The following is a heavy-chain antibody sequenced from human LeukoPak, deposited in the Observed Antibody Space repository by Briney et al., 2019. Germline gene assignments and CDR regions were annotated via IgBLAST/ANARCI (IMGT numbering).Heavy chain of an antibody. CDR3: ARAPLRYCSGGSCSHFDY. J-gene: IGHJ4*02. Sequence: ASVNVSCTASGGTFSSYAISWVRQAPGQGPEWMGGIIPIFDTANYAQKFQGRVTITADESTSTAYMELSSLRSEDTAVYYCARAPLRYCSGGSCSHFDYWGQGTLVTVSS. CDR1: GGTFSSYA. V-gene: IGHV1-69*13. CDR2: IIPIFDTA. D-gene: IGHD2-15*01.